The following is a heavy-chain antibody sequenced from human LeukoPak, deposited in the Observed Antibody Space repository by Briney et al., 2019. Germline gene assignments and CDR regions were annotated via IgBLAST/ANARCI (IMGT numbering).Heavy chain of an antibody. CDR1: GGSISSGSYY. V-gene: IGHV4-61*02. J-gene: IGHJ4*02. CDR2: IYTSGST. CDR3: ARHSPSSGWSRPPYFDY. Sequence: PSETLSLTCTVSGGSISSGSYYWSWIRQPAGKGLEWIGRIYTSGSTNYNPSLKSRVTISVDTSKNQFSLKLSSVTAADTAVYYCARHSPSSGWSRPPYFDYWGQGTLVTVSS. D-gene: IGHD6-19*01.